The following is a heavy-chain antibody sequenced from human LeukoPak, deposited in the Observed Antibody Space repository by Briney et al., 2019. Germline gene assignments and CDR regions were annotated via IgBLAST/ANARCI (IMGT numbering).Heavy chain of an antibody. CDR2: IRYDGSNK. V-gene: IGHV3-30*02. CDR1: GFTFSSYG. CDR3: ARARASYNPFDY. J-gene: IGHJ4*02. Sequence: GGSLRLSCAASGFTFSSYGMHWVRQAPGKGLEWVALIRYDGSNKYYADSVKGRFTISRDNSKNTLYLQMNSLRAEDTAVYYCARARASYNPFDYWGQGTLVTVSS. D-gene: IGHD5-24*01.